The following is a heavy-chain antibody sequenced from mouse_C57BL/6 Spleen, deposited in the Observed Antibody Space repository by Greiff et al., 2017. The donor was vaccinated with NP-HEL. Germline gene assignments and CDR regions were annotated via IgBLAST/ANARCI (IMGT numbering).Heavy chain of an antibody. J-gene: IGHJ1*03. CDR1: GYTFTEYT. CDR2: FYPGSGSI. V-gene: IGHV1-62-2*01. CDR3: ARHEDTLITTGKYFDV. D-gene: IGHD1-2*01. Sequence: VKLQQSGAELVKPGASVKLSCKASGYTFTEYTIHWVKQRSGQGLEWIGWFYPGSGSIKYNEKFKDKATLTADKSSSTVYMELSRLTSEDSAVYFCARHEDTLITTGKYFDVWGTGTTVTVSS.